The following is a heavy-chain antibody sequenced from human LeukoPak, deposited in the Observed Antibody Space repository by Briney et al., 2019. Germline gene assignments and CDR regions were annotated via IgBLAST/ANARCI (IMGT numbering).Heavy chain of an antibody. V-gene: IGHV1-18*01. CDR1: GYTFVSYG. CDR2: ISAYNGNT. CDR3: ARVTIFGVVIIPLHFDY. Sequence: VASVKVSCKASGYTFVSYGISWVRQAPGQGLEWMGWISAYNGNTNYAQKLQGRVTMTTDTSTSTAYMELRSLRSDDTAVYYCARVTIFGVVIIPLHFDYWGQGTLVTVSS. J-gene: IGHJ4*02. D-gene: IGHD3-3*01.